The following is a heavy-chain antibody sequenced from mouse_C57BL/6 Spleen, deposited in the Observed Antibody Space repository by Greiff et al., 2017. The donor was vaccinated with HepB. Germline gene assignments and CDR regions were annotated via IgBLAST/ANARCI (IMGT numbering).Heavy chain of an antibody. J-gene: IGHJ3*01. CDR2: IWGDGST. CDR3: ARLITTVVATPFAY. D-gene: IGHD1-1*01. V-gene: IGHV2-3*01. Sequence: LQESGPGLVAPSQSLSITCTVSGFSLTSYGVSWVRQPPGKGLEWLGVIWGDGSTNYHSALISRLSISKDNPKSQVFLKLNSLQTDDTATYYCARLITTVVATPFAYWGQGTLVTVSA. CDR1: GFSLTSYG.